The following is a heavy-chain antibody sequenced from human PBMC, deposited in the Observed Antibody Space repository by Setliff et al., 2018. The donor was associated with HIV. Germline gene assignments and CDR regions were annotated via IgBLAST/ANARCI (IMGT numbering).Heavy chain of an antibody. Sequence: SETLSLTCTVSGGSISSSSYYWGWIRQPPLKGLEWIGYIYYTGSTNYYPSLKSRVTISVDTSKNQFSLRLSSVTAADTAVYYCARGRGVIKEKPFDEWGQGTLVTVSS. J-gene: IGHJ4*02. CDR3: ARGRGVIKEKPFDE. V-gene: IGHV4-61*05. CDR1: GGSISSSSYY. D-gene: IGHD3-10*01. CDR2: IYYTGST.